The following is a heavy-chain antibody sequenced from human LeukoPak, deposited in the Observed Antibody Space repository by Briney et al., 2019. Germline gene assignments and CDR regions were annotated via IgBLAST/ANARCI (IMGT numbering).Heavy chain of an antibody. J-gene: IGHJ4*02. CDR1: GFTVSSNY. V-gene: IGHV3-53*01. D-gene: IGHD5-18*01. CDR2: IYSGGST. Sequence: PGGSLRLSCAASGFTVSSNYMTWVRQAPGKGLEWVPVIYSGGSTYYADSVKGRFTISRDNSKNTLYLQMNSLRAEDTAVYYCARDAKGYSYGFDYWGQGTLVTVSS. CDR3: ARDAKGYSYGFDY.